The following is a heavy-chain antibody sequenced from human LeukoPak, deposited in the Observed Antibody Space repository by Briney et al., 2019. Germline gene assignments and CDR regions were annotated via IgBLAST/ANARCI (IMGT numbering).Heavy chain of an antibody. Sequence: GASVKVSCKASGYTFTSCGISWVRQAPGQGLEWMGWISAYNGNTNYAQKLQGRVTMTTDTSTSTAYMELRSLRSDDTAVYYCARVIPYYDILTGYFKNYFDYWGQGTLVTVSS. D-gene: IGHD3-9*01. CDR3: ARVIPYYDILTGYFKNYFDY. CDR1: GYTFTSCG. V-gene: IGHV1-18*01. J-gene: IGHJ4*02. CDR2: ISAYNGNT.